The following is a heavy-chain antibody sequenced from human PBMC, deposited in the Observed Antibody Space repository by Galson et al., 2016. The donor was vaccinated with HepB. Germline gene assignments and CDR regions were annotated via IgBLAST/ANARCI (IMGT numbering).Heavy chain of an antibody. J-gene: IGHJ4*02. Sequence: SLRLSCAASGFTFSSYAMHWVRQAPGKGLDWVASISYEESKKYYADSVKGRFTISRDNSKNTLYLQMNSLRAEDTAVYYCATIGYDSTWSATGVPKFDFWGQGPLVTVSS. CDR3: ATIGYDSTWSATGVPKFDF. V-gene: IGHV3-30*04. D-gene: IGHD6-13*01. CDR2: ISYEESKK. CDR1: GFTFSSYA.